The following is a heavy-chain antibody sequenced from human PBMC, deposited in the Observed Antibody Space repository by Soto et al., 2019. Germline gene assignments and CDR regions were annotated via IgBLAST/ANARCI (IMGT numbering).Heavy chain of an antibody. CDR2: IWYDGSNK. V-gene: IGHV3-33*01. CDR3: ARDRAYNWNDADAFDI. D-gene: IGHD1-20*01. Sequence: QVQLVESGGGVVQPGRSLRLSCAASGFTFSSYGMHWVRQAPGKGLEWVAVIWYDGSNKYYADSVKGRFTISRDNSKNTLYLQMNSLRAEDTAVYYCARDRAYNWNDADAFDIWGQGTMVTVSS. CDR1: GFTFSSYG. J-gene: IGHJ3*02.